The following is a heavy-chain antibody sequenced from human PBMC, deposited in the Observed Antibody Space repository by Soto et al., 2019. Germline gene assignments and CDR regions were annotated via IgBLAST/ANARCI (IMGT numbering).Heavy chain of an antibody. J-gene: IGHJ4*02. V-gene: IGHV4-59*01. CDR2: IYYSGST. D-gene: IGHD1-26*01. CDR3: ASYSGSYYGNYFDY. Sequence: PSETLSLTCTVSGGSISSYYWSWIRQPPGKGLEWIGYIYYSGSTNYNPSLKSRVTISVDTSKNQFSLKLSSVTAADTAVYYCASYSGSYYGNYFDYWGQGTLVTVSS. CDR1: GGSISSYY.